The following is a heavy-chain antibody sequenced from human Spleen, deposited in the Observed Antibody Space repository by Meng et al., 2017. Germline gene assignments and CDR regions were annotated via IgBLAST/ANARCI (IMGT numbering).Heavy chain of an antibody. V-gene: IGHV3-23*03. CDR3: AKYSYGLGDYLDY. D-gene: IGHD3-10*01. J-gene: IGHJ4*02. CDR2: IYSGGST. Sequence: GESLKISCAASGFTISRCAMHWVRQAPGKGLEWVSVIYSGGSTYYADSVKGRFAISRHNSKNTLYLQMNSLRAEDTALYYCAKYSYGLGDYLDYWGQGDRVTVSS. CDR1: GFTISRCA.